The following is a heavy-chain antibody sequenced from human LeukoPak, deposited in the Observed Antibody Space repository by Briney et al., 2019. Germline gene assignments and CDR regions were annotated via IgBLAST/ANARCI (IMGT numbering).Heavy chain of an antibody. Sequence: GGSLRLSCAASGFTFSSYGMHWVRQAPGKGLEWVAVISYDGSNKYSADSVKGRFTISRDNSKNTLYLQMNSRRAEDTAVDYCAKDLRYFDWLLDSWGQGTLVTVSS. J-gene: IGHJ4*02. CDR3: AKDLRYFDWLLDS. D-gene: IGHD3-9*01. CDR2: ISYDGSNK. CDR1: GFTFSSYG. V-gene: IGHV3-30*18.